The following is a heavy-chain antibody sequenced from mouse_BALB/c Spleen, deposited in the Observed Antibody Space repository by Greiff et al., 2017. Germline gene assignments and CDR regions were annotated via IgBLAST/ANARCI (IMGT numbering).Heavy chain of an antibody. Sequence: QVQLQQSGPELVKPGASVKISCKASGYAFSSSWMNWVKQRPGQGLEWIGRIYPGDGDTNYNEKFKGKATLTSDKSSSTAYMELSSLTSEDSAVYYCARGPRYAMDYWGQGTSVTVSS. J-gene: IGHJ4*01. CDR1: GYAFSSSW. CDR2: IYPGDGDT. CDR3: ARGPRYAMDY. V-gene: IGHV1-82*01.